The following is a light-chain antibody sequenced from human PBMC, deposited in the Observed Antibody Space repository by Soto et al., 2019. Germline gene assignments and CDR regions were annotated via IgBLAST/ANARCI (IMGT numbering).Light chain of an antibody. CDR1: QSVSKY. CDR3: QQYNNWPWT. J-gene: IGKJ1*01. Sequence: EIVLTQSPATLSLSPGERATLSCRASQSVSKYLAWYQQKSGQAPRLLIYGASTRATGIPARFSGSGSGTEFTLTINSLQSEDFAVYYCQQYNNWPWTFGQGTKVDIK. CDR2: GAS. V-gene: IGKV3-15*01.